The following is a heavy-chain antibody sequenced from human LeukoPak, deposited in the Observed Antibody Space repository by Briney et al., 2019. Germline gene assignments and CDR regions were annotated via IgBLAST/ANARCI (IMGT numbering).Heavy chain of an antibody. D-gene: IGHD5-12*01. CDR3: ARHNHGYDWDF. V-gene: IGHV3-48*04. Sequence: GGSLRLSCAASGFTFSSFSMNWVRQAPGKGLEWVSYISVSSSTIYYAASVNGRFTISRDNAKNSLFLQMNSLRAEDTAVYYCARHNHGYDWDFWGQGTLVTVSS. J-gene: IGHJ4*02. CDR1: GFTFSSFS. CDR2: ISVSSSTI.